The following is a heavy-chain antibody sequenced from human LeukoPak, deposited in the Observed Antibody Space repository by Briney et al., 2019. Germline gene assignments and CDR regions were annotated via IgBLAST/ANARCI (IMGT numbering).Heavy chain of an antibody. CDR3: ARASIAARTKYFDY. CDR2: ISSIGSTI. CDR1: GFTFSDYY. D-gene: IGHD6-6*01. J-gene: IGHJ4*02. V-gene: IGHV3-11*01. Sequence: GGSLRLSCAPSGFTFSDYYTRWIRQAPGEGLEWVSYISSIGSTIYYADSVKGPFNISRDNAKNSLYMQMNSLRAEDTGVYYCARASIAARTKYFDYWGQGTLVTVSS.